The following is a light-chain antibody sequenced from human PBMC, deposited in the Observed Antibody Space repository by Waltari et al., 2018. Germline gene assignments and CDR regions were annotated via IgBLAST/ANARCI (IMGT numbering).Light chain of an antibody. CDR2: GES. V-gene: IGKV3-20*01. CDR3: QQYGSSQGYT. Sequence: DIVLTQSPGTLSLSPGERATLSSRASQSVSSSDLAWYQQKPGQAPRLLIYGESSRATSIPDRFSGSGSGTEFTLTISRLEPEEFAVYYCQQYGSSQGYTFGQGTKLEIK. J-gene: IGKJ2*01. CDR1: QSVSSSD.